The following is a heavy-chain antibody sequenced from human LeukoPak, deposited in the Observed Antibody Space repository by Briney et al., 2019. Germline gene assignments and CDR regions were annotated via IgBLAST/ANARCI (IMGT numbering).Heavy chain of an antibody. D-gene: IGHD2-15*01. CDR2: IYYSGST. CDR1: GGSISSYY. V-gene: IGHV4-59*01. Sequence: SETLSLTCTVSGGSISSYYWSWIRQPPRKGLEWIGYIYYSGSTNYNPSLKSRVTISVDTSKNQFSLKLSSVTAADTAVYYCARVRCSGGSCYSYYSDYWGQGTLVTVSS. CDR3: ARVRCSGGSCYSYYSDY. J-gene: IGHJ4*02.